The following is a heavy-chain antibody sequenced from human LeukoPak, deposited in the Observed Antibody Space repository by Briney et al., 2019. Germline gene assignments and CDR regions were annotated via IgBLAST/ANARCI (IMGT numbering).Heavy chain of an antibody. D-gene: IGHD6-6*01. CDR1: GYAFTSYG. Sequence: ASMKVSCKASGYAFTSYGISWVRQATGQGLEWMGWMNPNSGNTGYAQKFQGRVTITRNTSISTAYMELSSLRSEDTAVYYCARPHPSSIAARRWAFDIWGQGTMVTVSS. CDR2: MNPNSGNT. V-gene: IGHV1-8*03. J-gene: IGHJ3*02. CDR3: ARPHPSSIAARRWAFDI.